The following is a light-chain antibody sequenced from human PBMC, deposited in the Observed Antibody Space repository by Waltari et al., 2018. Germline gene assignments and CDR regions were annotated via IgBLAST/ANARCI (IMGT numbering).Light chain of an antibody. CDR3: MQGTHWPYT. CDR1: QSLVYSDGNTY. J-gene: IGKJ2*01. V-gene: IGKV2-30*01. Sequence: VVMTQSPLSLPVTLGQPASILCRSSQSLVYSDGNTYLNWFQQRPGQSPRRLIYQVSNLDSGVPDRFSGSASGTDFTLKISRVVAEDVGIYYCMQGTHWPYTFGQGTKLEIK. CDR2: QVS.